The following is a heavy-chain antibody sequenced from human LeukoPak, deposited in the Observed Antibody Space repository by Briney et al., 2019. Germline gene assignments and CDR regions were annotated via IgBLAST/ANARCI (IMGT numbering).Heavy chain of an antibody. CDR2: IYYSGST. Sequence: KTSETLSLTCTVSGGSISSYYWSWIRQPPGKGLEWIGYIYYSGSTNYNPSLKSRVTISVDTSKNQFSLKLSSVTAADTAVYYCARGRWYSSSLYVFDYWGQGTLVTVSS. D-gene: IGHD6-13*01. CDR1: GGSISSYY. CDR3: ARGRWYSSSLYVFDY. V-gene: IGHV4-59*01. J-gene: IGHJ4*02.